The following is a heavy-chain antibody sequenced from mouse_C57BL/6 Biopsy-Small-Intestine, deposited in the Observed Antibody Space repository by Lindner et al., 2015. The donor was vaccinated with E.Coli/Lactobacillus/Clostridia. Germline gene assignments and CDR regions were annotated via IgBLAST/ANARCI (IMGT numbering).Heavy chain of an antibody. Sequence: SVKVSCKTSGGTFTSYAISWVRQAPGQGLEWTGQIIPVLGTPYYAQKFQGRVTFTADKSTSTVYMELSSLRSEDTAVYYCARVTAYSDYGMDVWGQGTTVTVSS. CDR3: ARVTAYSDYGMDV. J-gene: IGHJ1*01. V-gene: IGHV1-81*01. CDR1: GGTFTSYA. CDR2: IIPVLGTP. D-gene: IGHD1-1*01.